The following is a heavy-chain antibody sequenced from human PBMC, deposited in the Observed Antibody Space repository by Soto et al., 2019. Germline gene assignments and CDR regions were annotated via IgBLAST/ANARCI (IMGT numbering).Heavy chain of an antibody. Sequence: SVKVSFKASGYTFTSYGISWVRQAPVQGLEWMGWISAYNGNTNYAQKLQGRVTMTTDTSTSTAYMELRSLRYEDTAVYYCARDYPNRGWEILPPYYYYGMDVWGQGTKVTVYS. CDR2: ISAYNGNT. V-gene: IGHV1-18*04. D-gene: IGHD1-26*01. CDR1: GYTFTSYG. CDR3: ARDYPNRGWEILPPYYYYGMDV. J-gene: IGHJ6*02.